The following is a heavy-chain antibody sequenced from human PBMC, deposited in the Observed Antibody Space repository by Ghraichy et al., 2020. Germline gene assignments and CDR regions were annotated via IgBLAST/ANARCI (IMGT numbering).Heavy chain of an antibody. CDR3: AKNGHSSGWWPWYFDL. CDR2: ISTSTDNK. CDR1: GYTFSNYG. Sequence: SVKVSCKASGYTFSNYGISWVRQAPGQGLDWMGWISTSTDNKNYAQKFQGRVTMTTDMSTSTAYLELRSLRSDDTAVYYCAKNGHSSGWWPWYFDLWGRGTLVTVSS. D-gene: IGHD6-19*01. V-gene: IGHV1-18*01. J-gene: IGHJ2*01.